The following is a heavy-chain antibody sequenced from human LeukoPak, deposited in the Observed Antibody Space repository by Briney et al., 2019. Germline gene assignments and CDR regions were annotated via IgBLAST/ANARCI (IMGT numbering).Heavy chain of an antibody. D-gene: IGHD3-3*02. CDR3: IREIQVRASAILGY. CDR2: MNSAGTTI. Sequence: GLSLRLSCAASRLSLSGYWMHWVRQAAGKGLVWVARMNSAGTTINYADSVKERFTISRDNAGNALYLQMSSLRAEDTAIYYCIREIQVRASAILGYWGQGTPVTVSS. V-gene: IGHV3-74*01. CDR1: RLSLSGYW. J-gene: IGHJ4*01.